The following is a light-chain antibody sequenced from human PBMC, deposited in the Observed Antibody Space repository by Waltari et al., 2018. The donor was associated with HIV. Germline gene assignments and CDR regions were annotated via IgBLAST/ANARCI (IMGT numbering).Light chain of an antibody. CDR3: ASWDDSLPGHV. CDR1: RSNIGGTF. Sequence: QSVLTQPPSVSATPGQTITISCSVSRSNIGGTFVFLYQQVATPAPRLPVYRNDQRPSGVSDRFSGFRLGTSASLAISGLRSEDEGNYYCASWDDSLPGHVFGTGT. J-gene: IGLJ1*01. CDR2: RND. V-gene: IGLV1-47*01.